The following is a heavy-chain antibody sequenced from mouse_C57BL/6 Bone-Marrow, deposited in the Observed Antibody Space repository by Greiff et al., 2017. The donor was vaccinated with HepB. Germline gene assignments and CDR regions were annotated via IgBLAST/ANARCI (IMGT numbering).Heavy chain of an antibody. CDR1: GYIFTSYW. CDR2: IDPSDSYT. J-gene: IGHJ3*01. V-gene: IGHV1-50*01. Sequence: QVQLQQPGAELVKPGASVKLSCKASGYIFTSYWMQWVKQRPGQGLEWIGEIDPSDSYTNYNQKFKGKATLTVDTSSSTAYMQLSSLTSEDSAVYYCARDDYEEWFAYWGQGTLVTVSA. CDR3: ARDDYEEWFAY. D-gene: IGHD2-4*01.